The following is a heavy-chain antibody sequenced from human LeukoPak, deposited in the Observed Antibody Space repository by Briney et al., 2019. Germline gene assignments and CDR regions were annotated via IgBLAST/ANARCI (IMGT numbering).Heavy chain of an antibody. J-gene: IGHJ5*02. D-gene: IGHD6-19*01. V-gene: IGHV4-34*01. Sequence: KPSETLSLTCAVYGGSFSGYYWSWIRQPPGKGLEWIGEINHSGSTNYNPSLKSRVTISVDTSKNQFSLKLSSVTAADTAVYYCAREVRSSGWYGDWFDPWGQGTLVTVSS. CDR2: INHSGST. CDR1: GGSFSGYY. CDR3: AREVRSSGWYGDWFDP.